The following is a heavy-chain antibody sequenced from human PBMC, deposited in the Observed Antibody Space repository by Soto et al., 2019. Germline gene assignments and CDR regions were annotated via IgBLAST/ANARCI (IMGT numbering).Heavy chain of an antibody. CDR3: ASGPNDSARLRSVAFDI. D-gene: IGHD1-1*01. V-gene: IGHV3-30-3*01. Sequence: QVQLVESGGGVVQPGGSLRLSCAASGFTFSSYAMHWVRQAPGKGLEWVAVITHDGSNKYYADSVKGRFTISRDNSKNSQYMQIKRLRAEGTAVYYCASGPNDSARLRSVAFDIWGQGTMVTVSS. J-gene: IGHJ3*02. CDR2: ITHDGSNK. CDR1: GFTFSSYA.